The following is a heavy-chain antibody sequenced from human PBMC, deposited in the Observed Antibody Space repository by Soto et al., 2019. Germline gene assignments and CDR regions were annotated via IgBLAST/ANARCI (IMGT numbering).Heavy chain of an antibody. V-gene: IGHV3-74*01. Sequence: EVQLVESGGGLVQPGGSLRLSCAASGFTFSSYWMHWVRQAPGKGLVWVARIKSDGSSTTYADFVKGRCTISRDNAKNTLYLQMNSLRAEDTAVYYCASPVHGYSDHNNWFALWGQGTLVTVSS. CDR3: ASPVHGYSDHNNWFAL. CDR2: IKSDGSST. D-gene: IGHD4-4*01. CDR1: GFTFSSYW. J-gene: IGHJ5*02.